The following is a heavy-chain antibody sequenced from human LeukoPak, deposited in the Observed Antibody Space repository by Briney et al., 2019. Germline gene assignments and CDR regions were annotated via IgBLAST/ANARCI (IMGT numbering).Heavy chain of an antibody. CDR2: GYPGASDT. D-gene: IGHD3-22*01. Sequence: GESLRISSKCSGYTFTNNWLAWVGQMPGKGREWMGVGYPGASDTSYSPSFQGQITLSAHKSLNTAYLPWRPPKTPHTAIYHCATRIDSSGFNLASWGQGNLVTVSS. V-gene: IGHV5-51*01. J-gene: IGHJ4*02. CDR1: GYTFTNNW. CDR3: ATRIDSSGFNLAS.